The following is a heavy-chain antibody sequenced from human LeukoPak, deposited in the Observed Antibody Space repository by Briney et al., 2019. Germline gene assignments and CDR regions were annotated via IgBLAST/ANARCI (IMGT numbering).Heavy chain of an antibody. V-gene: IGHV1-69*13. CDR2: IIPIFGTA. CDR1: GGTFSRYA. J-gene: IGHJ4*02. Sequence: SVQVSCKASGGTFSRYAFGWVPQPPGPGIESMGGIIPIFGTANYAQKFQGRVTITADESTSTAYMELSSLRSEDTAVYYCARGRGYSYEQSYYFDYWGQGTLVTVSS. D-gene: IGHD5-18*01. CDR3: ARGRGYSYEQSYYFDY.